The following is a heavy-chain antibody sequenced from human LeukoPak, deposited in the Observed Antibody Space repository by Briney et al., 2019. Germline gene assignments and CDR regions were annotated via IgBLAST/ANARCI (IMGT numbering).Heavy chain of an antibody. CDR3: ARGKRGYSYGSEDYFDY. Sequence: VASVKVSCKASGYTFTGYYMRWVRQAPGQGLERMGWINPNSGGTNYAQKFQGRVTMTRDTSISTAYMELSRLRSDDTAVYYCARGKRGYSYGSEDYFDYWGQGTLVTVSS. D-gene: IGHD5-18*01. V-gene: IGHV1-2*02. J-gene: IGHJ4*02. CDR1: GYTFTGYY. CDR2: INPNSGGT.